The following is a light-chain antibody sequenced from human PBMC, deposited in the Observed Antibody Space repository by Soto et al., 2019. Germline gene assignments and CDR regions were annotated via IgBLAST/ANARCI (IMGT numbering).Light chain of an antibody. CDR2: EVN. J-gene: IGLJ1*01. CDR1: ISDVGGYNY. V-gene: IGLV2-14*01. Sequence: QSVLTQPSSLSGSPGQSITISCTGSISDVGGYNYVSWYQQHPGKAPKLMIYEVNYRPSGVSNRFSGSKSGNTASLTISGLQAEDEADYYCSAYTSSDTGVFGTGTKVTVL. CDR3: SAYTSSDTGV.